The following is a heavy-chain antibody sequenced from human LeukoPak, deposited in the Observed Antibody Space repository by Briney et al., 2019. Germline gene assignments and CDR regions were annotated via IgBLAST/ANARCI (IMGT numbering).Heavy chain of an antibody. Sequence: ASVKVSCKASGHMFTDYYIHWVRQAPGQGFKWMGWMNVDSGGTKYAQKFQGRVTMTRDTSISTAFMDLPRLRSDDTAVYYCARDSKVTGTSFDSWGQGTPVTVSS. CDR1: GHMFTDYY. D-gene: IGHD6-19*01. CDR3: ARDSKVTGTSFDS. V-gene: IGHV1-2*02. J-gene: IGHJ4*02. CDR2: MNVDSGGT.